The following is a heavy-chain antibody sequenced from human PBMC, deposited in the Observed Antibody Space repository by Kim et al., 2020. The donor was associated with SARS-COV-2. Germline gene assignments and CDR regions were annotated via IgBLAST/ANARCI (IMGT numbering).Heavy chain of an antibody. CDR1: GFTFSSYA. D-gene: IGHD3-22*01. J-gene: IGHJ6*02. CDR2: ISGSGGST. V-gene: IGHV3-23*01. Sequence: GGSLRLSCAASGFTFSSYAMSWVRQAPGKGLEWVSAISGSGGSTYYADSVKGRFTISRDNSKNTLYLQMNSLRAEDTAVYYCARDQPSSSSGYYPRVSGMGVWGQGATVTASS. CDR3: ARDQPSSSSGYYPRVSGMGV.